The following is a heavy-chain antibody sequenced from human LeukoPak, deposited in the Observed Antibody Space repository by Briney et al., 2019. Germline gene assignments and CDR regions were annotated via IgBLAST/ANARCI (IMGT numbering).Heavy chain of an antibody. Sequence: ASVKVSCKASGYTFTSYAMHWVRQAPGQRLEWMGWINAGNGNTKYSQKFQGRVTITRDTSASTAYMELSSLRSEDTAVYYCARDSGDYYGSGNYNYWGQGTLVTVSS. CDR2: INAGNGNT. CDR1: GYTFTSYA. V-gene: IGHV1-3*01. J-gene: IGHJ4*02. D-gene: IGHD3-10*01. CDR3: ARDSGDYYGSGNYNY.